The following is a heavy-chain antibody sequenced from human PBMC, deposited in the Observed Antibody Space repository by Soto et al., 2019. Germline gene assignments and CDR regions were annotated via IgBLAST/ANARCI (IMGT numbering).Heavy chain of an antibody. V-gene: IGHV3-33*01. CDR1: EFTFSTYG. D-gene: IGHD1-1*01. CDR3: AASENWNLPGY. J-gene: IGHJ4*02. Sequence: QVQLVESGGGVVQPGRSLRLSCAASEFTFSTYGMHWVRQAPGKGLDWVSVIWIEGSKYYADSVKGRFTISRDNSNNTLYLQMNSLRAEDTAVYYCAASENWNLPGYWGQGTLVTVSS. CDR2: IWIEGSK.